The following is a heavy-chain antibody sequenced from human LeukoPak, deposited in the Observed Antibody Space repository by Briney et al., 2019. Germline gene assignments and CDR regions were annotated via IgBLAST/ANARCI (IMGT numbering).Heavy chain of an antibody. CDR3: ARQSPLYYDSSGRGAFDI. CDR1: GYSFTSYW. V-gene: IGHV5-51*01. Sequence: GESLKISCKGSGYSFTSYWIGWVRQMPGKGLEWMGIIYPGDSDTRYSPSFQGQVTISADKSISTAYLQWSSLKASDTAMYYCARQSPLYYDSSGRGAFDIWGQGTMVTVSS. D-gene: IGHD3-22*01. J-gene: IGHJ3*02. CDR2: IYPGDSDT.